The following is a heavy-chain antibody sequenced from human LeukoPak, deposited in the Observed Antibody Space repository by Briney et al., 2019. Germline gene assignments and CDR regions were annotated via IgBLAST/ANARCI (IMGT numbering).Heavy chain of an antibody. CDR3: ASRDTATGLD. D-gene: IGHD5-18*01. V-gene: IGHV4-34*01. CDR2: INHSGST. J-gene: IGHJ4*02. CDR1: GGSFSGYY. Sequence: SETLSLTCAVYGGSFSGYYWSWIRQPPGKGLEWIGEINHSGSTNYNPSLKSRVTISVDTSKNQFSLKLSSVTAADTAVYYCASRDTATGLDWGQGTLVTVSS.